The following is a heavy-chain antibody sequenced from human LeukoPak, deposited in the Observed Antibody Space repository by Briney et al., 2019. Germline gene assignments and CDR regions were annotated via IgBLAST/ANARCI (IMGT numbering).Heavy chain of an antibody. CDR2: ISSSSSTI. CDR3: ARDGIIAAAGTGFDY. Sequence: GGSLRLSCAASGFTFSSYSMNWVRQAPGKGLEWVSYISSSSSTIYYADSVKGRFTISRDNAKNSLYLQMNSLRAEDTAVYYCARDGIIAAAGTGFDYWGQGTLVTVSS. J-gene: IGHJ4*02. V-gene: IGHV3-48*04. CDR1: GFTFSSYS. D-gene: IGHD6-13*01.